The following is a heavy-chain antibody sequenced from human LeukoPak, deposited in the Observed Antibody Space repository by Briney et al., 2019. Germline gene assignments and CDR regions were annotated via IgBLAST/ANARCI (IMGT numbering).Heavy chain of an antibody. CDR2: MSPNSGYT. V-gene: IGHV1-8*01. CDR3: AKGPVVTFDI. J-gene: IGHJ3*02. CDR1: GYTFTNYD. Sequence: ASVKVSCKGSGYTFTNYDINWVRQATGQGLEWMGWMSPNSGYTAYAQKFRGRVIMTRNTSISTAYMELSSLRSGDTAVYYCAKGPVVTFDIWGQGTMVTVSS. D-gene: IGHD2-15*01.